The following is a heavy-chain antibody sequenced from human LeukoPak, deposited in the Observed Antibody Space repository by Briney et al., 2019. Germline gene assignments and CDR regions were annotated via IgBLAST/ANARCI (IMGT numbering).Heavy chain of an antibody. V-gene: IGHV1-46*01. J-gene: IGHJ6*02. Sequence: ASVKVSCKAAGYIFTNYYLHWVRQAPGQGLEWMGRINPGGGSTSYAQKFQGRVTVTRDTSTSTVYMELSSLRSEDTAVHYCTRADFGGKSDYYFHGLDVWGQGTTVTVSS. CDR1: GYIFTNYY. D-gene: IGHD4-23*01. CDR2: INPGGGST. CDR3: TRADFGGKSDYYFHGLDV.